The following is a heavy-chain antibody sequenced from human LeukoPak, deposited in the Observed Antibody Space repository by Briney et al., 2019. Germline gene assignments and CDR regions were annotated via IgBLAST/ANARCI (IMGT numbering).Heavy chain of an antibody. CDR2: INSNSGGT. Sequence: AASVKVSCKASGYTFSAYYMHWVRQAPGQGLEWMGWINSNSGGTNYAQKFQGRVTMTRDTSISTAYMDLSRLRSDDTAVYYCARGGGYDEFDYWGQGTLVTVSS. V-gene: IGHV1-2*02. CDR1: GYTFSAYY. CDR3: ARGGGYDEFDY. D-gene: IGHD5-12*01. J-gene: IGHJ4*02.